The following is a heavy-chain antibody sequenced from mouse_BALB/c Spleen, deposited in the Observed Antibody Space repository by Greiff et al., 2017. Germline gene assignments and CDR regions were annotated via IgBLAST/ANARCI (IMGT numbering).Heavy chain of an antibody. V-gene: IGHV5-17*02. Sequence: EVKVVESGGGLVQPGGSRKLSCAVSGFTFSSFGMHWVRQAPEKGLEWVAYISSGSSTNYYADTLKGRFTITRDNPKNTLFLQMHSQRSENTAMYYCARWGYGHDNGYYYAMDYWGQGTSVTVSS. D-gene: IGHD2-2*01. J-gene: IGHJ4*01. CDR3: ARWGYGHDNGYYYAMDY. CDR2: ISSGSSTN. CDR1: GFTFSSFG.